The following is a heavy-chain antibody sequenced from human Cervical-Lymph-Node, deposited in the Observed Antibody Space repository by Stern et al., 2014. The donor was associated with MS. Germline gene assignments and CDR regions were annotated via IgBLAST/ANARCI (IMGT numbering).Heavy chain of an antibody. D-gene: IGHD3-22*01. CDR1: GGSISSSSYY. CDR2: IYYSGST. V-gene: IGHV4-39*01. J-gene: IGHJ5*02. Sequence: QLQLQESGPGLVKPSETLSLTCTVSGGSISSSSYYWGWIRQPPGKGLEWIGSIYYSGSTYYNPSLKSRVTISVDTSQKQVSLKLSFGAAADTAVYYCARWAYSSGWYNWFDPWGQGTLVTVSS. CDR3: ARWAYSSGWYNWFDP.